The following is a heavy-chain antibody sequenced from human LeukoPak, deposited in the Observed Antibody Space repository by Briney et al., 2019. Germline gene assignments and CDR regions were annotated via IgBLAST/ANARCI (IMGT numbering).Heavy chain of an antibody. Sequence: GGSLRLSCAASGFTFSNAWMSWVRQAPGKGLEWVGRIKSKTDGGTTDYAAPVKGRFTISRDDSKNTLYLQMNSLKPEDTAVYYCTTGPVIAPLGWYYYYYMDVWGKGTTVTVSS. CDR3: TTGPVIAPLGWYYYYYMDV. J-gene: IGHJ6*03. CDR2: IKSKTDGGTT. V-gene: IGHV3-15*01. D-gene: IGHD2-21*01. CDR1: GFTFSNAW.